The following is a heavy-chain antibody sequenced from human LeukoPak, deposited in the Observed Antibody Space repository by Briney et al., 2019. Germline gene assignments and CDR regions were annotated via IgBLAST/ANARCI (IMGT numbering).Heavy chain of an antibody. D-gene: IGHD6-19*01. Sequence: SETLSLTCTVSGGSISSSSYYWGWIRQPPGKGLEWIGGIYYSGSTYYNPSLKNRVTISVDTSKNQFSLKLSSVTAADTAVYYCARLPREPGIAVAGKGYWGQGTLVTVSS. CDR3: ARLPREPGIAVAGKGY. CDR1: GGSISSSSYY. J-gene: IGHJ4*02. CDR2: IYYSGST. V-gene: IGHV4-39*01.